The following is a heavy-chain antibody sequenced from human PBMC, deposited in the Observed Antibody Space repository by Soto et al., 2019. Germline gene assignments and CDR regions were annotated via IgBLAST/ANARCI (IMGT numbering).Heavy chain of an antibody. V-gene: IGHV1-69*01. D-gene: IGHD3-22*01. CDR1: GGTVRSYA. J-gene: IGHJ3*02. CDR2: IIPIFGTA. CDR3: ARYYYDSSGYYYDADAFDI. Sequence: GAPVTVCCEASGGTVRSYASSWVRQEPGQGLEWMGGIIPIFGTANYAQKFQGRVTITADESTSTAYMELSSLRSEDTAVYYCARYYYDSSGYYYDADAFDIWGQGTMVTVSS.